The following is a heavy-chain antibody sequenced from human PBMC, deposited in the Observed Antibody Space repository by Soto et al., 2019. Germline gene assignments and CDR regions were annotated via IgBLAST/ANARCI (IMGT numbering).Heavy chain of an antibody. V-gene: IGHV1-69*13. J-gene: IGHJ5*02. CDR2: IIPIFGTA. D-gene: IGHD1-7*01. CDR1: GGTFSSYA. CDR3: ARGVTGTSVGDWFDP. Sequence: GASVKVSCKASGGTFSSYAISWVRQAPGQGLEWMGGIIPIFGTANYAQKFQGRVTITADESTSTAYMELSSLRSEDTAVYYCARGVTGTSVGDWFDPWGQGTLVTVSS.